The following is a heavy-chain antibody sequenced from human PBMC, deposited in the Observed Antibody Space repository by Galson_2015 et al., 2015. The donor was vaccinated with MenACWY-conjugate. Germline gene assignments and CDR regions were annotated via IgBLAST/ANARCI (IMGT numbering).Heavy chain of an antibody. Sequence: SLRLSCAASGFTFLTSAMSWVRQAPGQGLEWVSTISGSGASTYYADSVKGRFTISRDKSKSTLYLQMNSLRAEDTAVYYCAKPRGIVATIHGGMDVWGPGTTVTVSS. CDR3: AKPRGIVATIHGGMDV. CDR2: ISGSGAST. V-gene: IGHV3-23*01. J-gene: IGHJ6*02. D-gene: IGHD5-12*01. CDR1: GFTFLTSA.